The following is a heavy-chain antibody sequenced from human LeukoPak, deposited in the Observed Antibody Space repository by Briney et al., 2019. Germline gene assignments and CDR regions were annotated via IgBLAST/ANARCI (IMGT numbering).Heavy chain of an antibody. CDR3: ARQGFRRFDP. CDR2: TYYTSKWYN. V-gene: IGHV6-1*01. J-gene: IGHJ5*02. Sequence: SQTLSLTFAISGYSVSINRAAWNWFRQSPSRGLEWLGRTYYTSKWYNDYAVSVKSRITVNPDTSKNQFSLHLNSVTPEDTAVYYCARQGFRRFDPWGQGTLVTVSS. D-gene: IGHD3-3*01. CDR1: GYSVSINRAA.